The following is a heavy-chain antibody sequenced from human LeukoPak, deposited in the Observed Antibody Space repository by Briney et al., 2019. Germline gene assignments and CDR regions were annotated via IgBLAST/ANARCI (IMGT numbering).Heavy chain of an antibody. D-gene: IGHD2-21*02. J-gene: IGHJ4*02. V-gene: IGHV4-39*07. CDR3: ARLEAVVTSLDY. Sequence: SETLSLTCTVSGGSISSGSYYWGWIRQPPGKGLEWIGSIYYSGSTYYKPSLKSRVTISLDTSKNQFSLKLSSVTAADTAVYYCARLEAVVTSLDYWGQGTLVTVSS. CDR2: IYYSGST. CDR1: GGSISSGSYY.